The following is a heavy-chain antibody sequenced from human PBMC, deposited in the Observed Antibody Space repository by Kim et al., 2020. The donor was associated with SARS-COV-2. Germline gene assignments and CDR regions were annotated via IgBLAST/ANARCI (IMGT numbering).Heavy chain of an antibody. D-gene: IGHD2-15*01. CDR3: ARPRYSS. CDR1: GFTFTSFW. CDR2: INEDGRQK. V-gene: IGHV3-7*01. Sequence: GGSLRLSCAASGFTFTSFWMTWVPQAPGKGLEWVANINEDGRQKYYIDSVKGRFTISRDNAKNSVYLQTNSLRSEDTAVYYCARPRYSSWGQGILVTVSS. J-gene: IGHJ4*02.